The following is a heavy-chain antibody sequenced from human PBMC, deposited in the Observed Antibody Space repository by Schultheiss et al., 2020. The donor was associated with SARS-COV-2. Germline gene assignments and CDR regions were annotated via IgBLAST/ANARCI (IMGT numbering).Heavy chain of an antibody. J-gene: IGHJ6*02. CDR3: ARSIAARLYGMDV. D-gene: IGHD6-6*01. CDR1: GGSISSYY. Sequence: SETLSLTCTVSGGSISSYYWGWIRQPPGKGLEWIGSIYHSGSTYYNPSLKSRVTISVDTSKNQFSLKLSSVTAADTAVYYCARSIAARLYGMDVWGQGTTVTVSS. V-gene: IGHV4-39*07. CDR2: IYHSGST.